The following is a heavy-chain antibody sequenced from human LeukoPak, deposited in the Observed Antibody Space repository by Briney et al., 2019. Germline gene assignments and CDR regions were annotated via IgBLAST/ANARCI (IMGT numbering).Heavy chain of an antibody. CDR1: GFTFSTYG. V-gene: IGHV3-30*02. J-gene: IGHJ6*03. CDR3: AKDGVVGAGRNYMDV. D-gene: IGHD1-26*01. CDR2: IRHDGRNK. Sequence: PGGSLRLSCAASGFTFSTYGMHWVRQAPGKGLEWVAFIRHDGRNKYYADSVKGRFTISRDNSRNTLCLQMNSLRADDTAVYYCAKDGVVGAGRNYMDVWGKGTTVTVSS.